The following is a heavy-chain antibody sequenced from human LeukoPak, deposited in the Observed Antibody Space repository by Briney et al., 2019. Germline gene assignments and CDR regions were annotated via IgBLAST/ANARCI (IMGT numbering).Heavy chain of an antibody. Sequence: GGSLRLSCAASGSTFSSYAMHWVRQAPGKGLEWVAVISYDGSNKYYADSVKGRFTISRDNSKNTLYLQMNSLRAEDTAVYYCAREGFDPWGQGTLVTVSS. CDR3: AREGFDP. J-gene: IGHJ5*02. CDR1: GSTFSSYA. CDR2: ISYDGSNK. V-gene: IGHV3-30*04.